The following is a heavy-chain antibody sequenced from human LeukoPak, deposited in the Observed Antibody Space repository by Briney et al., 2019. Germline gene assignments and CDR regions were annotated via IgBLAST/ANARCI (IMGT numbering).Heavy chain of an antibody. CDR3: ARKAGDGYNSYYFDY. J-gene: IGHJ4*02. Sequence: SVKVSCKASGGTFSSYTISWVRQAPGQGLEWMGRIIPILGIANYAQKFQGRVTITADKSTSTAYMELSSLRSEDTAVYYCARKAGDGYNSYYFDYWGQGTLVTVSS. V-gene: IGHV1-69*02. CDR2: IIPILGIA. D-gene: IGHD5-24*01. CDR1: GGTFSSYT.